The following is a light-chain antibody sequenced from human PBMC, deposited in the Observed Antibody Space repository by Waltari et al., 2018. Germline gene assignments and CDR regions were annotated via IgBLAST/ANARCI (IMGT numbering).Light chain of an antibody. Sequence: DIQLTQSPPSLSASVGERVSITCRTSRPINNWLAWYQQKPGKAPKLLIYKTSSLQSGVPSRFSGSGSGIDFTLTIAGLQPEDFASYYCQHYDSAPYSFGQGTKLEIK. CDR2: KTS. CDR1: RPINNW. V-gene: IGKV1-5*03. CDR3: QHYDSAPYS. J-gene: IGKJ2*03.